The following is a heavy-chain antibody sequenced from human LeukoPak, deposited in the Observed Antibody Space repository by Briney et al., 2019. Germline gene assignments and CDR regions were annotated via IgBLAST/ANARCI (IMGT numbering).Heavy chain of an antibody. CDR2: ISGSGGST. CDR1: GFTFSSYA. D-gene: IGHD2-2*02. V-gene: IGHV3-23*01. J-gene: IGHJ4*02. Sequence: GGSLRLSCATSGFTFSSYAMSWVRQAPGKGLEWVSAISGSGGSTYYADSVKGRFTISRDNSKNTLYLQMNSLRAEDTAVYYCAKQVVPAAILPSYFDYWGQGTLVTVSS. CDR3: AKQVVPAAILPSYFDY.